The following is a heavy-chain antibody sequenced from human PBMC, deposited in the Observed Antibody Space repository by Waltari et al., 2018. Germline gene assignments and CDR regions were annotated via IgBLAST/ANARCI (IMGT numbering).Heavy chain of an antibody. CDR1: GYTFTGYY. J-gene: IGHJ5*02. CDR3: ARARGVLRYFDWLFLT. CDR2: INPNRGGT. V-gene: IGHV1-2*06. D-gene: IGHD3-9*01. Sequence: QVQLVQSGAEVKKPGASVKVSCKASGYTFTGYYMHRVRQAPGQGLEWMGRINPNRGGTNSSQKFQGRVTMTRDTSISTAYMELSRLRSDDTAVYYCARARGVLRYFDWLFLTWGQGTLVTVSS.